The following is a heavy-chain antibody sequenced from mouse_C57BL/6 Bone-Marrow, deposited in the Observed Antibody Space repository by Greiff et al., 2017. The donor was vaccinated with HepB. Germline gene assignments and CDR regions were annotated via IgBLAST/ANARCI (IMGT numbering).Heavy chain of an antibody. Sequence: EVKLVESGGGLVQPGGSLKLSCAASGFTFSDYGMAWVRQAPRKGPEWVAFISNLAYSIYYADTVTGRFTISRENAKNTLYLEMSSLRSEDTAMYYCARRYYGPWYFDVWGTGTTVTVSS. D-gene: IGHD1-2*01. CDR3: ARRYYGPWYFDV. J-gene: IGHJ1*03. CDR2: ISNLAYSI. CDR1: GFTFSDYG. V-gene: IGHV5-15*01.